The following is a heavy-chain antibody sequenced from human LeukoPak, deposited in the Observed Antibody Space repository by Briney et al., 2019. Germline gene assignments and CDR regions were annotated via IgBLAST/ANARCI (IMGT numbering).Heavy chain of an antibody. J-gene: IGHJ3*02. CDR3: AVIDRGYSYGQIGENDAFDI. D-gene: IGHD5-18*01. CDR2: ISGSGGST. V-gene: IGHV3-23*01. CDR1: GFTFSSYA. Sequence: PGGSLRLSCAASGFTFSSYAMSWVRQAPGKGLEWVSAISGSGGSTYYADSVKGRFTISRDNSKNTLYLQMNSLRAEDTAVYYCAVIDRGYSYGQIGENDAFDIWGQGTMVTVSS.